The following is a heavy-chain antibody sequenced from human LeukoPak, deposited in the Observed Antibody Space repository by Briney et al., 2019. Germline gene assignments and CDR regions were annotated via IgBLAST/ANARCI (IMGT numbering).Heavy chain of an antibody. CDR2: ISSSSNTI. CDR3: ARGSTVTTSSFFDY. V-gene: IGHV3-48*04. J-gene: IGHJ4*02. CDR1: GFTFSSYS. Sequence: GGSLRLSCAASGFTFSSYSMNWVRQAPGKGLEWVSYISSSSNTIYYADSVKGRFTISRDNAKNSLYLQMNSLRAEDTAVYYCARGSTVTTSSFFDYWGQGTLVTVSS. D-gene: IGHD4-17*01.